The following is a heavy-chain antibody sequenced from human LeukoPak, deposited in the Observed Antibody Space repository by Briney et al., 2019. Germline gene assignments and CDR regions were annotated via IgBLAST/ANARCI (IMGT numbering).Heavy chain of an antibody. V-gene: IGHV6-1*01. CDR3: ARDASNWLNP. J-gene: IGHJ5*02. CDR1: GDRVSSNSAA. CDR2: TYYRSKWYY. Sequence: SQTLSLTCAISGDRVSSNSAAWNWVRQSPSRGLEWLGRTYYRSKWYYDYAISVKSRITIIPDTSKNQFSLQLNSVLPEDTALYYCARDASNWLNPWGQGTLVTVSS.